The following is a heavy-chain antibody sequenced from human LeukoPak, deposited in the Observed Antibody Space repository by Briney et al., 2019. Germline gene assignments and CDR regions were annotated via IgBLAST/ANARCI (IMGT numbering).Heavy chain of an antibody. V-gene: IGHV4-59*05. Sequence: SQTLSLTCTVSGGSICSYYWSWIRQPPGKGLEWIGSIYYSGSTYYNPSLKSRVTISVDTSKNQFSLKLSSVTAADTAVYYCARGETPRAFDIWGQGTMVTVSS. CDR1: GGSICSYY. CDR2: IYYSGST. D-gene: IGHD3-10*01. CDR3: ARGETPRAFDI. J-gene: IGHJ3*02.